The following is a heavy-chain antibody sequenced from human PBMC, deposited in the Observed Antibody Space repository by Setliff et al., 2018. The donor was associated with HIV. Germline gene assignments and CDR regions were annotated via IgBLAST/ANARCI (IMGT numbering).Heavy chain of an antibody. CDR2: VYNSGIT. J-gene: IGHJ5*02. CDR3: ATCRHRPSNWFDP. Sequence: LSLTCAVSGGSVSSPSYYWGWIRQPPGKGLEWIGSVYNSGITFKNPSLKSRVSISADRSGNQFSLRLTSVTAADTAVYYCATCRHRPSNWFDPWGQGTVVTVSS. V-gene: IGHV4-39*07. CDR1: GGSVSSPSYY.